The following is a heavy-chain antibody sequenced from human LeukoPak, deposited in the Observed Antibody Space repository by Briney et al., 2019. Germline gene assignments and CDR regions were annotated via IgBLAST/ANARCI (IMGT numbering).Heavy chain of an antibody. CDR1: GGSISSRSYY. Sequence: SETLSLTCTVSGGSISSRSYYWSWIRQPPGKGLEWIGYIYYSGSTNYNPSLKSRVTISVDTSKNQFSLKLTSVTAADTAVYYCARVGSYTVPDWGQGTLVTVSS. CDR2: IYYSGST. CDR3: ARVGSYTVPD. D-gene: IGHD3-10*01. V-gene: IGHV4-61*01. J-gene: IGHJ4*02.